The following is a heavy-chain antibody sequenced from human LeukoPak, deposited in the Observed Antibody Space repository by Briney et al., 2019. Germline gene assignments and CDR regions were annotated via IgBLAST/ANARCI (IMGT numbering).Heavy chain of an antibody. CDR3: AVGYYDILTGYYPFQH. Sequence: SETLSLTCTVSGGSISSYYWSWIRQPPGKGLEWIGYIYYSGSTNYNPSLRSRVTISVDTSKNQFSLKLSSVTAADTAVYYCAVGYYDILTGYYPFQHWGQGTLVTVSS. CDR2: IYYSGST. V-gene: IGHV4-59*01. J-gene: IGHJ1*01. D-gene: IGHD3-9*01. CDR1: GGSISSYY.